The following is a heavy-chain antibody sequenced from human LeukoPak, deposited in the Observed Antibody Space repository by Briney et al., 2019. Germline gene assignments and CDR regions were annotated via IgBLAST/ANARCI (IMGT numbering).Heavy chain of an antibody. J-gene: IGHJ3*02. D-gene: IGHD2-8*01. V-gene: IGHV1-2*02. CDR3: ARLMTAGAFDI. CDR2: INPNSGGT. CDR1: GYTFTGYY. Sequence: ASVKVSCKASGYTFTGYYMHWVRQAPGQGLEWMGWINPNSGGTNYAQKFQGRVTMTRNTSISTAYMELSSLRSEDTAVYYCARLMTAGAFDIWGQGTMVTVSS.